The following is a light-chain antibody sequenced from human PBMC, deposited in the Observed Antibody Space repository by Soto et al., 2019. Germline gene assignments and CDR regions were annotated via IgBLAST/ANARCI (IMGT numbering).Light chain of an antibody. CDR2: EVS. J-gene: IGLJ2*01. Sequence: QSVLTQPPSASGSPGQSVTISCTGTSSDVGGYNYVSRYQQHPGTAPKLIIHEVSQRPSGVPDRFSGSKSGNTASLTVSGLQAEDEADYYCCSYADSNVVLFGGGTKLTVL. CDR1: SSDVGGYNY. V-gene: IGLV2-8*01. CDR3: CSYADSNVVL.